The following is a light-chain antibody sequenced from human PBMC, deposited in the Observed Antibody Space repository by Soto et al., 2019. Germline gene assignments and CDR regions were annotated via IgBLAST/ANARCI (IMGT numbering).Light chain of an antibody. CDR1: RSNIGAGYD. CDR2: GNN. Sequence: QSVLTQPPSVSGAPGQTVTISCTGSRSNIGAGYDVIWYQQFPGTAPKLLIYGNNNRPAGVPDRFSGSKSGTSASLAITGLQHEDEAHYFCQSYDTTLNAYYVFGLGPSSPS. V-gene: IGLV1-40*01. CDR3: QSYDTTLNAYYV. J-gene: IGLJ1*01.